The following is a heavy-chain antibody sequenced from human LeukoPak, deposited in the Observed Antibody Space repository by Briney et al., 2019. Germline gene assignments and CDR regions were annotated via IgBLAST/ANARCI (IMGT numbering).Heavy chain of an antibody. Sequence: PSETLSLTCAVFRGSFSGYYWSWIRLPPEKGLEWIGEINHSGSTNYNPSLKSRVTISVDASKNQFSLKLSSVTAADTAVYYCARDRDVDDFDSWGHGTLVTVSS. V-gene: IGHV4-34*01. CDR2: INHSGST. D-gene: IGHD2-15*01. CDR3: ARDRDVDDFDS. CDR1: RGSFSGYY. J-gene: IGHJ4*01.